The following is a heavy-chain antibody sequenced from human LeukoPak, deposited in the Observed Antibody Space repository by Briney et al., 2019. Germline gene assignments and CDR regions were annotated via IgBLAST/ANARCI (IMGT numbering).Heavy chain of an antibody. J-gene: IGHJ6*02. V-gene: IGHV3-23*01. D-gene: IGHD3-10*01. Sequence: GGSLRLSCAASGFIFSTYAVNWVRQAPGKGLEWVSTICGGGSTYYADSVKGRFTISRDNSKNTLYLQMTRLRAEDTAVYYCAAQGGTYGSSYGHYYYYGMDVWGQGTTVTVSS. CDR2: ICGGGST. CDR1: GFIFSTYA. CDR3: AAQGGTYGSSYGHYYYYGMDV.